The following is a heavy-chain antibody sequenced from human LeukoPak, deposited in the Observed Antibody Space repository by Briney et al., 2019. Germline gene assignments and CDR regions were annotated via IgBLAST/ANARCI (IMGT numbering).Heavy chain of an antibody. J-gene: IGHJ3*02. CDR1: GFTVRSNY. Sequence: GGSLRLSCAASGFTVRSNYMSWARQAPGKGLEWVSVIYSGGNTYYVDSVKGRFTISRDNSKNTLSLQMNSLKTEDTAVYYCAREMSWLQGAFDIWGQGTMVAVSS. CDR3: AREMSWLQGAFDI. V-gene: IGHV3-53*01. CDR2: IYSGGNT. D-gene: IGHD5-24*01.